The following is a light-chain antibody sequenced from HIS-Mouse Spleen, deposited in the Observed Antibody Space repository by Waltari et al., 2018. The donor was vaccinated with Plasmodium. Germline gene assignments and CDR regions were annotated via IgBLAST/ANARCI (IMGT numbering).Light chain of an antibody. CDR1: SSDVGSYNL. J-gene: IGLJ2*01. Sequence: QSALTQPASVSGSPGQSITISCTGTSSDVGSYNLVSWYQQHPGKAPKLMIYAGSKRPSGVSNRFSGYKSGNTASLTISGLQAEDEADYYCCSYAGSSTFVVFGGGTKLTVL. CDR3: CSYAGSSTFVV. CDR2: AGS. V-gene: IGLV2-23*03.